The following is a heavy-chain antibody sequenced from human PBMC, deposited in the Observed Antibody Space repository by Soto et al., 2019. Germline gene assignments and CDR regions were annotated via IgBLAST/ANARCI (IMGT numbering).Heavy chain of an antibody. CDR2: ISYDGSDK. D-gene: IGHD2-2*01. J-gene: IGHJ4*02. V-gene: IGHV3-30*18. Sequence: EHLVESGGGVVLPGRSLRLSCAASGFTFNTFGMHWVRQAPGKGLEWVAVISYDGSDKYYSDSVRGRFTISRDNSLNTLYLQMNSLRTADTAVYYCAKSPNFYCSSYHCYKYYFDYWGQGTLVTVSS. CDR1: GFTFNTFG. CDR3: AKSPNFYCSSYHCYKYYFDY.